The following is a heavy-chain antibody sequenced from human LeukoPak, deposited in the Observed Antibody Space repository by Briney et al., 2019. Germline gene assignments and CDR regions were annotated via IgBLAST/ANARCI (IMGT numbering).Heavy chain of an antibody. D-gene: IGHD2-2*01. J-gene: IGHJ5*02. CDR3: ARVGGTIVVVPAAKDWFDP. Sequence: SETLSLTCTVYGGSFSGYYWSWIRQPPGKGLEWIGEINHSESTNYNPSLKSRVTISVDTSKNQFSLKLSSVTAADTAVYYCARVGGTIVVVPAAKDWFDPWGQGTLVTVSS. CDR2: INHSEST. V-gene: IGHV4-34*01. CDR1: GGSFSGYY.